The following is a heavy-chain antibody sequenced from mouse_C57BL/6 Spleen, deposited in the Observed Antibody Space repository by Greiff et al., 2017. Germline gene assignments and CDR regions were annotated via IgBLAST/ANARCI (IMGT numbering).Heavy chain of an antibody. Sequence: QVQLQQPGTELVKPGASVKLSCKASGYTFTSYWMHWVKQRPGQGLEWIGNINPSNGGTNYNEKFKSKATLTVDKSSSTAYMQLSSLTSEDSAVYYCARSVYYYGSSYNYFDYWGQGTTLTVPS. CDR2: INPSNGGT. V-gene: IGHV1-53*01. D-gene: IGHD1-1*01. CDR3: ARSVYYYGSSYNYFDY. J-gene: IGHJ2*01. CDR1: GYTFTSYW.